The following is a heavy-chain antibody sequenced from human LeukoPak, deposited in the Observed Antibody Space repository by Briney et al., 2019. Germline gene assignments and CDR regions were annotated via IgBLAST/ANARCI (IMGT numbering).Heavy chain of an antibody. CDR1: GFTFSSYW. D-gene: IGHD2-15*01. V-gene: IGHV3-74*01. CDR3: AREHCSGGSCYSDP. J-gene: IGHJ5*02. Sequence: PGGSLRLSCAASGFTFSSYWMHWVRQAPGMGLVWVSRINSDGSSTGYADSVKGRFTIARDNAKNMLYLQMNSLRAEDTAVYYCAREHCSGGSCYSDPWGQGTLVTVPS. CDR2: INSDGSST.